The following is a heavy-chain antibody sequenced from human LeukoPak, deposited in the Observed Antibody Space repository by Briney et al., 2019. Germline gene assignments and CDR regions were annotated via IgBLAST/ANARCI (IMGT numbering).Heavy chain of an antibody. D-gene: IGHD6-6*01. J-gene: IGHJ6*03. CDR2: IYSTGNP. V-gene: IGHV4-4*07. CDR3: ATDSPLSSIGVLGRRPQSSDYYHYYMDV. CDR1: GGSISGYY. Sequence: SETLSLTCTVSGGSISGYYWTWVRQTAGKGLEWIGRIYSTGNPNYHPSLKSRVHMSIDQSPKDFSFKLSPVTAAAQAAFFCATDSPLSSIGVLGRRPQSSDYYHYYMDVWGKGTTVTVSS.